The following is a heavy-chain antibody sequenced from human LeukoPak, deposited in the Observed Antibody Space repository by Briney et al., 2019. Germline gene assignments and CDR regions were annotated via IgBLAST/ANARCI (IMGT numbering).Heavy chain of an antibody. CDR1: GFTFSSYG. Sequence: GGSLRLSCAASGFTFSSYGMHWVRQAPGKGLECVAVIWYDGSNKYYADSVKGRFTISRDNSKNTLYLQMNSLGAEDTVVYYCAKREDHDYGDYGWFDYWGQGTLVTVSS. CDR3: AKREDHDYGDYGWFDY. J-gene: IGHJ4*02. V-gene: IGHV3-33*06. CDR2: IWYDGSNK. D-gene: IGHD4-17*01.